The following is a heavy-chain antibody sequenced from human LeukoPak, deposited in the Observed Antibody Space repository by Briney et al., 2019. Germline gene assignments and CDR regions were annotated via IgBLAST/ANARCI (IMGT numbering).Heavy chain of an antibody. V-gene: IGHV4-59*08. D-gene: IGHD3-10*01. CDR2: IYYSGGT. CDR3: ARHQGPYGLFDY. Sequence: SETLSLTCTVSGGFISSYYWSWIRQPPGKGLEWIGYIYYSGGTNYNPSLKSRVTISVDTSKNQFSLKLSSVTAADTAVYYCARHQGPYGLFDYWGQGTLVTVSS. J-gene: IGHJ4*02. CDR1: GGFISSYY.